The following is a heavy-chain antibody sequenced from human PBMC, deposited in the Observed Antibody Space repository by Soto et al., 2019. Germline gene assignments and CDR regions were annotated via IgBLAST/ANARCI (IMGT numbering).Heavy chain of an antibody. CDR2: FDPEDGET. CDR3: ATGLVGATRFDY. V-gene: IGHV1-24*01. Sequence: SXKVSFKVSGYTXTELSMDLVRQAPGKGLEWIGGFDPEDGETIYAQKFQGRVTMTEDTSTDTAYMEMSSLRSEDTAVYYCATGLVGATRFDYWGQGTLGTVSS. D-gene: IGHD1-26*01. CDR1: GYTXTELS. J-gene: IGHJ4*02.